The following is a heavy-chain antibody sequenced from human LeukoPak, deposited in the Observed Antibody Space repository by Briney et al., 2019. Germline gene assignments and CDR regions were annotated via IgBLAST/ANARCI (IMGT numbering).Heavy chain of an antibody. V-gene: IGHV4-34*01. CDR3: ATTEIQLLTWWFDP. J-gene: IGHJ5*02. CDR2: INHSGST. D-gene: IGHD2-2*01. Sequence: PSETLSITCAVYGGSFSGYYWSWIRQPPGKGLEWIGEINHSGSTNYNPSLKSRVTISVDRSKNQFSPKLSSVTAADTAVYYCATTEIQLLTWWFDPWGQGTLVTVSS. CDR1: GGSFSGYY.